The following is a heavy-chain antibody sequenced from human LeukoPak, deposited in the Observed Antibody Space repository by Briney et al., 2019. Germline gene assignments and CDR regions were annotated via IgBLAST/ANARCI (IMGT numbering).Heavy chain of an antibody. J-gene: IGHJ4*02. CDR3: ARASRDGYNTGDY. CDR2: INPNSGGT. D-gene: IGHD5-24*01. V-gene: IGHV1-2*02. CDR1: GGTFSSYA. Sequence: ASVKVSCKASGGTFSSYAISWVRQAPGQGLEWMGWINPNSGGTNYAQKFQGRVTMTRDTSISTAYMELSRLRSDDTAVYYCARASRDGYNTGDYWGQGTLVTVSS.